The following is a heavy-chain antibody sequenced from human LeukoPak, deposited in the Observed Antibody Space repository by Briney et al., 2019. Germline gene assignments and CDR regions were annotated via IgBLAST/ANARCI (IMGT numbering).Heavy chain of an antibody. CDR1: GYTLTELF. D-gene: IGHD2-15*01. J-gene: IGHJ4*02. CDR3: ATNNISRYCSGCSCYSPIVY. Sequence: ASVKVSCEVSGYTLTELFMHWVRDALGKGLEWRGGLYLEVGETIYAQKSWGRVTMTEDTSTDTAYMELSSLRSEYTAVYYCATNNISRYCSGCSCYSPIVYWGQGTLVTVSS. V-gene: IGHV1-24*01. CDR2: LYLEVGET.